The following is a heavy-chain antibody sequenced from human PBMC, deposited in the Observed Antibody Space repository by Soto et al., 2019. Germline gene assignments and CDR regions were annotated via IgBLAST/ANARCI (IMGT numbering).Heavy chain of an antibody. Sequence: GGSLRLSFAASGFTFSSYGMHWVRQAPGKGLEWVAVISYDGSNKYYADSVKGRFTISRDNSKNTLYLQMNSLRAEDTAVYYCAKMTAPIRQNHYYDSSDTYYWGQGT. V-gene: IGHV3-30*18. CDR2: ISYDGSNK. J-gene: IGHJ4*02. CDR3: AKMTAPIRQNHYYDSSDTYY. CDR1: GFTFSSYG. D-gene: IGHD3-22*01.